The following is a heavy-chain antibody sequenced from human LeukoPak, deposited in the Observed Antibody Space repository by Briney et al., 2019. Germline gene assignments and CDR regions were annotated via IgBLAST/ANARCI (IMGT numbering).Heavy chain of an antibody. CDR3: ARASSSGWRGNLDY. J-gene: IGHJ4*02. V-gene: IGHV3-66*01. D-gene: IGHD6-19*01. CDR2: IYSGGST. Sequence: GGSLRLSCAASGFTVSSNYMSWVRQAPGKGLEWGSIIYSGGSTYYADSVKGRFTISRDNSKNTLYLQMNSLRAEDTAVYYCARASSSGWRGNLDYWGQGTLVTVSS. CDR1: GFTVSSNY.